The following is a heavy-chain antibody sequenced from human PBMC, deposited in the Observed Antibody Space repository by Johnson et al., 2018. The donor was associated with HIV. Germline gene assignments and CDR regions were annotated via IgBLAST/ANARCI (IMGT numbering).Heavy chain of an antibody. D-gene: IGHD3-22*01. Sequence: LGVSRGAVLKPERSPRLSCAVAGFTLSIYAIQWVRQAPGKGLEWVAVISYDGSNKYYADSVKGRFTISRDNSKNTLYLQMNSLRAEDTAVYYCARGGARSSGYYSAFDIWGQGTMVTVSS. V-gene: IGHV3-30-3*01. CDR3: ARGGARSSGYYSAFDI. CDR2: ISYDGSNK. J-gene: IGHJ3*02. CDR1: GFTLSIYA.